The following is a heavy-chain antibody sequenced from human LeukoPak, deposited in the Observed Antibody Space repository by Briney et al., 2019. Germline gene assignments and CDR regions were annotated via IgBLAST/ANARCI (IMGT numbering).Heavy chain of an antibody. Sequence: SVKVSCKASGGTFSSYAISWVRQAPGQGLEWMGRIIPILGIANYAQKFQGRVTITADKSTSTAYMELSSLRSENTAVYYCARAHYYDSSGYYPDFDYWGQGTLVTVSS. CDR2: IIPILGIA. J-gene: IGHJ4*02. CDR1: GGTFSSYA. CDR3: ARAHYYDSSGYYPDFDY. D-gene: IGHD3-22*01. V-gene: IGHV1-69*04.